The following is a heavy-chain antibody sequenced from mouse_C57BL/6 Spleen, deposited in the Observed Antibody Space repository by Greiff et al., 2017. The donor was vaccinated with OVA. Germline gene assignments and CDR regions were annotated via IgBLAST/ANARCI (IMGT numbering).Heavy chain of an antibody. CDR3: ARSPDSNIDY. J-gene: IGHJ2*01. CDR1: GYTFTSYG. CDR2: IYPRSGNT. D-gene: IGHD2-5*01. Sequence: QVQLKQSGAELARPGASVKLSCKASGYTFTSYGISWVKQRTGQGLEWIGEIYPRSGNTYYNEKFNGKATLTADKSSSTAYMELRSLTSEDSAVYFCARSPDSNIDYWGQGTTLTVSS. V-gene: IGHV1-81*01.